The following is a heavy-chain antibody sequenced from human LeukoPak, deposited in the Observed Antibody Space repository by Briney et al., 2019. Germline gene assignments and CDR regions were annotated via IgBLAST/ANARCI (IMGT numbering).Heavy chain of an antibody. CDR1: GGSISSSSYY. CDR2: IYYSGST. CDR3: ARGQGDGYNRTHGSA. V-gene: IGHV4-39*07. Sequence: SETLSLTCTVSGGSISSSSYYWGWIRQPPGKGLEWIGSIYYSGSTYYNPSLKSRVTISVDTSKNQFSLKLSSVTAADTAVYYCARGQGDGYNRTHGSAWGQGTLVTVSS. J-gene: IGHJ5*02. D-gene: IGHD5-24*01.